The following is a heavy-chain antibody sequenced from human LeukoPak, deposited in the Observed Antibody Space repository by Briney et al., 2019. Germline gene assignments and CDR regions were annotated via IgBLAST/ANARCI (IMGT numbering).Heavy chain of an antibody. D-gene: IGHD3-22*01. Sequence: SETLSLTCTVSGGSISSSSYYWGWIRQPPGKGLEWIGSIYYSGSTYYNPSLKSRVTISVDTSKNQFSLKLSSVTAADTAVYYCARDAGHYDSSGYQAAAPDAFDIWGQGTMVTVSS. CDR1: GGSISSSSYY. J-gene: IGHJ3*02. CDR3: ARDAGHYDSSGYQAAAPDAFDI. V-gene: IGHV4-39*07. CDR2: IYYSGST.